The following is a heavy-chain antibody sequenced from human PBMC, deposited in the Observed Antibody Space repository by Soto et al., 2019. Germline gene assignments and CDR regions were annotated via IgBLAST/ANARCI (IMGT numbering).Heavy chain of an antibody. CDR3: ARNLRGYWGTDCYPVDV. Sequence: PSGTLXLTCTVSGGSISSSSFHWGWIRQPPGKGLEWIGSIYYSGSTYYSPSLKSRVTISVDTSKNQFSLKLNSVTAADTAVYYCARNLRGYWGTDCYPVDVWGQGTTVTVSS. V-gene: IGHV4-39*07. D-gene: IGHD2-21*02. CDR1: GGSISSSSFH. CDR2: IYYSGST. J-gene: IGHJ6*02.